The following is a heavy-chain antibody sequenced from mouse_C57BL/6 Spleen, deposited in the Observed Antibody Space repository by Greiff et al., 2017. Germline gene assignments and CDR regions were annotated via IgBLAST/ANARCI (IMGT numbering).Heavy chain of an antibody. D-gene: IGHD1-1*01. V-gene: IGHV1-81*01. CDR3: ARYITTVVDYAMDY. CDR1: VYTFTSYG. CDR2: IYPRSGNT. Sequence: QVQLQQSGAELARPGASVKLSCKASVYTFTSYGISWVKQRTGQGLEWIGEIYPRSGNTYYNEKFKGKATLTADKSSSTAYMELRSLPSEYSAVYVCARYITTVVDYAMDYWGQGTSVTVSS. J-gene: IGHJ4*01.